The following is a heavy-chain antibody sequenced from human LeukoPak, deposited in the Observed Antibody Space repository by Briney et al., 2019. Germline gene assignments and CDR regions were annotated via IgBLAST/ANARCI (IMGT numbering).Heavy chain of an antibody. D-gene: IGHD4-11*01. J-gene: IGHJ3*02. CDR2: IYYSGST. Sequence: SETLSLTCTVSGGSTSSYYWSWIRQPPGKGLEWIGYIYYSGSTNYNPSLKSRVTISVDTSKNQFSLKLSSVTAADTAVYYCASSKLSDLDDAFDIWGQGTMVTVSS. CDR3: ASSKLSDLDDAFDI. CDR1: GGSTSSYY. V-gene: IGHV4-59*01.